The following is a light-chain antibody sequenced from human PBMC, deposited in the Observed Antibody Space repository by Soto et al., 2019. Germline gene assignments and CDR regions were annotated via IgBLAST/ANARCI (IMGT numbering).Light chain of an antibody. V-gene: IGLV2-23*01. Sequence: QSALTQPASVSGSPGQSITISCTGTSSDVGIYNLVSWYQQHPGKAPKLMIYEGSKRPSGVSNRFSGSKSGNMASLTISGLQAEDEADYYCCSYAGSWVFGGGTKLTVL. CDR3: CSYAGSWV. CDR1: SSDVGIYNL. J-gene: IGLJ3*02. CDR2: EGS.